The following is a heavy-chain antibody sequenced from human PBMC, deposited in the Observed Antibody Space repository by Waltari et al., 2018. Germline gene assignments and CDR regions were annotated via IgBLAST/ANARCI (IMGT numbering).Heavy chain of an antibody. V-gene: IGHV3-48*01. J-gene: IGHJ5*02. CDR3: AREGSGFDP. Sequence: EVQLVESGGGLVQPGGSLRLSCAASGFTFSTYNFNWVRQAPGGGLQCVSFISSSGDITYYTDSVKGRFTISRDIAKNSLYLQMNSLRVEDTAVYYCAREGSGFDPWGQGTLVTVSS. CDR2: ISSSGDIT. CDR1: GFTFSTYN.